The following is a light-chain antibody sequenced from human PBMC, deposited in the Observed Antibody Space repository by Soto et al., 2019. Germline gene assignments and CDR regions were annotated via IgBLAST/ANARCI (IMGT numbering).Light chain of an antibody. V-gene: IGKV1-5*01. CDR1: QGISTW. Sequence: DIQMTQSPYTLSASVGDRVTITFRASQGISTWLAWYQQKPGTAPKLLIYDASSLESGVPSRFSGIGSGTDFTLTISCLKSDDFATYYCQHYNRYWTFGQGTKVDIK. CDR2: DAS. J-gene: IGKJ1*01. CDR3: QHYNRYWT.